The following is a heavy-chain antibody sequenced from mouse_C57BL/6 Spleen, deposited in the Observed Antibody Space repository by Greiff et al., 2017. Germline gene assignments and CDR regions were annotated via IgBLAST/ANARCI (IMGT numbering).Heavy chain of an antibody. D-gene: IGHD1-1*01. CDR3: ARLDYGSSYGDY. CDR2: INPNNGGT. CDR1: GYTFTDYY. Sequence: VQLQQSGPELVKPGASVKISCKASGYTFTDYYMNWVKQSHGKSLEWIGDINPNNGGTSYNQKFKGKATLTVDKSSSTAYMELRSLTSEDSAVYYCARLDYGSSYGDYWGQGTTLTVSS. V-gene: IGHV1-26*01. J-gene: IGHJ2*01.